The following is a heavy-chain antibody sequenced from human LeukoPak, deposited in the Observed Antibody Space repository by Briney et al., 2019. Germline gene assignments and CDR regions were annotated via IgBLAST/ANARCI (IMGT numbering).Heavy chain of an antibody. CDR2: ISAYNGNT. CDR3: ARDYYDSSGYYYLYYYGMDV. J-gene: IGHJ6*02. CDR1: GYTFTSYG. Sequence: ASVKVSCRASGYTFTSYGISWVRQAPGQGLEWMGWISAYNGNTNYAQKLQGRVTMTTDTSTSTAYMELRSLRSDDTAVYYCARDYYDSSGYYYLYYYGMDVWGQGTTVTVSS. D-gene: IGHD3-22*01. V-gene: IGHV1-18*01.